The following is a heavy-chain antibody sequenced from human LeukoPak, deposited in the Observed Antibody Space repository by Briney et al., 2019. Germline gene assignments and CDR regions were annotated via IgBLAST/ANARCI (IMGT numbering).Heavy chain of an antibody. CDR3: AKDKAGGYSYGLVDY. V-gene: IGHV3-30*02. J-gene: IGHJ4*02. D-gene: IGHD5-18*01. CDR2: IRYDGSNK. Sequence: PGGSLRLSCAASGFTFSSFGMHWVRQAPGKGLEWVAFIRYDGSNKYYADSVKGRFTISRDNAKNSLYLQMNSLRAEDTALYYCAKDKAGGYSYGLVDYWGQGTLVTVSS. CDR1: GFTFSSFG.